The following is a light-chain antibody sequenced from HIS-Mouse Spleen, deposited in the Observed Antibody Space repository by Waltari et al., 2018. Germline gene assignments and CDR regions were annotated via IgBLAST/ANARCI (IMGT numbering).Light chain of an antibody. J-gene: IGKJ4*01. Sequence: EIVLTQSPATLSLSPGERATLSCRASQSVSSYLAWYQQKPGQAPRFLIYDASNSATGIPARFSGSGSGTDFTLTISSLEPEDFAVYYCQQRSNWPTFGGGTKVEIK. CDR3: QQRSNWPT. CDR1: QSVSSY. V-gene: IGKV3-11*01. CDR2: DAS.